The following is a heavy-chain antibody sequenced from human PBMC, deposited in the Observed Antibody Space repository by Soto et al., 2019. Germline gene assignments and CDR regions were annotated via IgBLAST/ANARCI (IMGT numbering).Heavy chain of an antibody. CDR3: ARAVFEYSSSLLGY. D-gene: IGHD6-6*01. V-gene: IGHV4-59*01. Sequence: SETLSLTCTVSGGSISSYYWSWIRQPPGKGLEWIGYIYYSGSTNYNPSLKSRVTISVDTSKNQFSLKLSSVTAADTAVYYCARAVFEYSSSLLGYWGQGTLVTVSS. CDR2: IYYSGST. J-gene: IGHJ4*02. CDR1: GGSISSYY.